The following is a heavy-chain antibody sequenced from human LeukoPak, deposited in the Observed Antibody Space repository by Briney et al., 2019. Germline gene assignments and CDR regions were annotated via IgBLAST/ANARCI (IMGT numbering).Heavy chain of an antibody. D-gene: IGHD1-1*01. Sequence: GGSLRLSCAASGFTFTDYYMSWVRQAPGKGLEWVSYISNSGDIIYYADSVRGRFTVSRDNTKNSLYLQMNTLRAEDTAVYYCAKVEGASKASVYWGQGALVTVSS. CDR1: GFTFTDYY. CDR2: ISNSGDII. CDR3: AKVEGASKASVY. J-gene: IGHJ4*02. V-gene: IGHV3-11*04.